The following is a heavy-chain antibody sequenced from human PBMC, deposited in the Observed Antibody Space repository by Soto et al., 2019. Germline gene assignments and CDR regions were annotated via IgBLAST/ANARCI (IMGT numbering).Heavy chain of an antibody. J-gene: IGHJ6*02. CDR3: ARDRKYYYASGRFYFYGMDL. CDR1: GFTFSAYD. Sequence: QVQLVESGGGVVQPGTSLRLSCAGSGFTFSAYDFHWVRQTPGKGLEWVAVLSHGGGDIYYADSVKGRFTISRDDSKNTLNLQMNTLRNDDTGVSFCARDRKYYYASGRFYFYGMDLWGQGTTVTVS. V-gene: IGHV3-30*03. D-gene: IGHD3-10*01. CDR2: LSHGGGDI.